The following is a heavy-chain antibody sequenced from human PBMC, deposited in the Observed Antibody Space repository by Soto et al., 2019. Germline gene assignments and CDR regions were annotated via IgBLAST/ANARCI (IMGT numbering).Heavy chain of an antibody. CDR3: ARDHPSITGTTYDAFDI. CDR1: GFTFSSYS. CDR2: ISSSSSYI. V-gene: IGHV3-21*01. J-gene: IGHJ3*02. D-gene: IGHD1-7*01. Sequence: GGSLRLSCAASGFTFSSYSMNWVRQAPGKGLEWVSSISSSSSYIYYADSVKGRFTISRDNAKNSLYLQMNSLRAEDTAVYYCARDHPSITGTTYDAFDIWGQGTMVPVSS.